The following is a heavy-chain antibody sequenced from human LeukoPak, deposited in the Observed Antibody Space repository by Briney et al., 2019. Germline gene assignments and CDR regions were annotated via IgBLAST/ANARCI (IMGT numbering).Heavy chain of an antibody. V-gene: IGHV3-23*01. J-gene: IGHJ6*03. CDR3: AKIFGELSYYYYYMDV. D-gene: IGHD3-10*01. CDR1: GFTFSSYA. CDR2: ISGSGGST. Sequence: GGSLRLSCAASGFTFSSYAMSWVRQAPGKGLEWVSAISGSGGSTYYADSVKGRFTISRDNSKNTLYLQMNSLRAEDTAVYYCAKIFGELSYYYYYMDVWGKGTTVTVSS.